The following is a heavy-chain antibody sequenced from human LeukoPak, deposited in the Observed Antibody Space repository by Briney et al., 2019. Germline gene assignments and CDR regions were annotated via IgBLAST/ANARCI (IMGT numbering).Heavy chain of an antibody. CDR3: ARGLLPPRWFDP. J-gene: IGHJ5*02. V-gene: IGHV3-30-3*01. CDR1: GFFFSRYA. D-gene: IGHD2-21*02. Sequence: GGSLRLSCAASGFFFSRYAMHWVRQAPGKGLEWVAAISSEGSDKYYAESMKGRLTISRDNSKNTLYLQMNSLRAEDTAVYYCARGLLPPRWFDPWGQGTLVTVSS. CDR2: ISSEGSDK.